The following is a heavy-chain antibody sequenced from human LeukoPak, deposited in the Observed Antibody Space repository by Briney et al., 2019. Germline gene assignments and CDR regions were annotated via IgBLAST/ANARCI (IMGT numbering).Heavy chain of an antibody. J-gene: IGHJ4*02. V-gene: IGHV4-34*01. Sequence: NPSETLSLTCAVSGGSFSDYYWSWIRQPPGKGLEWIGEINHSGSTNYNPSLKSRVTISVDTSKNQCSLKLSSVTAADTAVYYCARTSQGDTAMVSDYWGQGTLVTVSS. CDR1: GGSFSDYY. CDR2: INHSGST. CDR3: ARTSQGDTAMVSDY. D-gene: IGHD5-18*01.